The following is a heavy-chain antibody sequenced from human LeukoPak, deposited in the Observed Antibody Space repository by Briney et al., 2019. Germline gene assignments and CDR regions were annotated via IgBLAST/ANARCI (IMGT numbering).Heavy chain of an antibody. J-gene: IGHJ6*02. CDR3: ARVRLDYYYYYGMDV. D-gene: IGHD3-22*01. CDR1: GFTFSSYA. Sequence: GGSLRLSCAASGFTFSSYAMHWVRQAPGKGLEWVAVISHDGSNKYHAESVKGRFTISRDNSKNTLYLQMNSLRAEDTAVYYCARVRLDYYYYYGMDVWGQGTTVTVSS. CDR2: ISHDGSNK. V-gene: IGHV3-30*03.